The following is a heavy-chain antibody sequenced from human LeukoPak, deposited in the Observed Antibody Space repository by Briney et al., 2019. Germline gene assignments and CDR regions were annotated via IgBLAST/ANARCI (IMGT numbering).Heavy chain of an antibody. D-gene: IGHD2-2*01. CDR3: ARGRDCSSTSCLRFDY. Sequence: SETLSLTCTVSGGSISSYYWSWIRQPPGKGLEWIGYIYYSGSTNYNPSLKSRVTISVDTSKNQFSLKLSSVTAADTAVYYCARGRDCSSTSCLRFDYWGQGTLVTVSS. V-gene: IGHV4-59*08. J-gene: IGHJ4*02. CDR2: IYYSGST. CDR1: GGSISSYY.